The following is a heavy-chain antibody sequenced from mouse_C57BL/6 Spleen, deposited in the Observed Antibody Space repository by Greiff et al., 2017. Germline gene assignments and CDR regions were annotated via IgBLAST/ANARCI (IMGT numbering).Heavy chain of an antibody. CDR1: GFTFSSYG. CDR3: ARRSLTLYYFDY. V-gene: IGHV5-6*01. CDR2: ISSGGSYT. J-gene: IGHJ2*01. D-gene: IGHD4-1*01. Sequence: EVQGVESGGDLVKPGGSLKLSCAASGFTFSSYGMSWVRQTPDKRLEWVATISSGGSYTYYPDSVKGRFTISRDNAKNTLYLQMSSLKSEDTAMYYCARRSLTLYYFDYWGQGTTLTVSS.